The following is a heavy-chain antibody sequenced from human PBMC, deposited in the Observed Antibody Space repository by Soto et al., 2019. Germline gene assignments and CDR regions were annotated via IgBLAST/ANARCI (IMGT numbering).Heavy chain of an antibody. J-gene: IGHJ4*02. V-gene: IGHV3-23*01. Sequence: GGSLRLSCADSGFTFTDYGMHWVRQAPGKGLEWVSVISGSGDSTYYADSVKGRFTISRDNSKNTLYLQMNSLRTEDTAVYYCARRGPGTYFDYWGQGTLVTVSS. CDR3: ARRGPGTYFDY. CDR1: GFTFTDYG. CDR2: ISGSGDST. D-gene: IGHD6-13*01.